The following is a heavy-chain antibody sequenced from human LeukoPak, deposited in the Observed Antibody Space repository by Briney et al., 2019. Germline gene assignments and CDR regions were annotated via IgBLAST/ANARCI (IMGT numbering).Heavy chain of an antibody. V-gene: IGHV3-74*01. Sequence: PGGSLRLSCAASGFTFSSYWMHWVRQAPGKGLVWVSRINRDGSSTSYAHSVKGRFPISRDNAKKTLNLQMNSLRAEDTAVYYCARDRRDGYNFNYWGQGTLVTVSS. CDR2: INRDGSST. CDR3: ARDRRDGYNFNY. J-gene: IGHJ4*02. D-gene: IGHD5-24*01. CDR1: GFTFSSYW.